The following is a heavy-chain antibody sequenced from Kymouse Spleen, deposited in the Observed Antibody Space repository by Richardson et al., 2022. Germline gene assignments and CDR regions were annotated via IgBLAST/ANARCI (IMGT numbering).Heavy chain of an antibody. V-gene: IGHV3-33*01. CDR1: GFTFSSYG. J-gene: IGHJ4*02. D-gene: IGHD1-20*01,IGHD1-7*01. Sequence: QVQLVESGGGVVQPGRSLRLSCAASGFTFSSYGMHWVRQAPGKGLEWVAVIWYDGSNKYYADSVKGRFTISRDNSKNTLYLQMNSLRAEDTAVYYCARERYNWNQLFFDYWGQGTLVTVSS. CDR3: ARERYNWNQLFFDY. CDR2: IWYDGSNK.